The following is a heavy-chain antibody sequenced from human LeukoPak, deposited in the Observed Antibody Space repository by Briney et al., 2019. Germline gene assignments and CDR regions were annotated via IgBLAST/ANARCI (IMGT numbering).Heavy chain of an antibody. Sequence: PSETLSLTCTVSGGSISTYYWSWIRQPPGKGLEWLGYIYYSGSTNYNPSLKSRVTISVDTSKNQFSLKLSSVTAADTAVYYCARHHNYCYGMDVWGQGTTVTVSS. CDR1: GGSISTYY. J-gene: IGHJ6*02. CDR2: IYYSGST. V-gene: IGHV4-59*08. CDR3: ARHHNYCYGMDV.